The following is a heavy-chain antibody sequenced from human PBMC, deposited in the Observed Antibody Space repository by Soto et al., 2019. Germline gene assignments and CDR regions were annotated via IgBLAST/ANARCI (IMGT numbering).Heavy chain of an antibody. V-gene: IGHV5-51*01. CDR1: GYSFIGYW. CDR3: ARIRVTPQYYYSMVAV. Sequence: PGESLKISCKGSGYSFIGYWIGWVRQMPGKGLEWMGIIYPDDSDVRYSPSFQGQVTISADKFINTAYLQWSSLRASDTAMYYWARIRVTPQYYYSMVAVWGKGTTVPVSS. D-gene: IGHD2-21*02. CDR2: IYPDDSDV. J-gene: IGHJ6*04.